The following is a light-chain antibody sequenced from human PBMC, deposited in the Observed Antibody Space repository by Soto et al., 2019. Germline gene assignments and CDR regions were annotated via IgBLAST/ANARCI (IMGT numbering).Light chain of an antibody. CDR2: DAS. CDR1: QSVASSH. V-gene: IGKV3-20*01. Sequence: EIGLTQSAGTLSWSPGERATVSWGASQSVASSHLAWYRQKNGQTPRLLIYDASSRATGIPDRISGSGYGTDFTLTISRLEPEDFAVYYCQQYGSAPFTFGPGTKVDIK. J-gene: IGKJ3*01. CDR3: QQYGSAPFT.